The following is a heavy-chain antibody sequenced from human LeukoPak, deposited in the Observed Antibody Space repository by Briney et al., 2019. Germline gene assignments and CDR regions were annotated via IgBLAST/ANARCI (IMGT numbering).Heavy chain of an antibody. CDR2: ITTRSAI. CDR3: ARVRGAGLQYYYMDV. D-gene: IGHD1-26*01. CDR1: GFTFSSYA. Sequence: GGSLRLSCAASGFTFSSYAMSWVRQAPGKGLEWVSYITTRSAIYYADSVKGRFTISRDNAKDSLYLQMNSLRADDTAVYYCARVRGAGLQYYYMDVWGKGTTVTVSS. J-gene: IGHJ6*03. V-gene: IGHV3-48*01.